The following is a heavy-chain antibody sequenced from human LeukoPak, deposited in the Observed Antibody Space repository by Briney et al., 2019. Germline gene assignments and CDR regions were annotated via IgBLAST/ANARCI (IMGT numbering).Heavy chain of an antibody. CDR2: ISSSGSTI. V-gene: IGHV3-48*03. D-gene: IGHD3-9*01. CDR1: GFTFSSYE. Sequence: GGSLRLSCAASGFTFSSYEMNWVRQAPGKGLEWVSYISSSGSTIYYADSVKGRFTISRDNAKNSLYLQMNSLRAEDTAVYYCARFPYYDILTGYWYYMDVWGKGTTVTISS. CDR3: ARFPYYDILTGYWYYMDV. J-gene: IGHJ6*03.